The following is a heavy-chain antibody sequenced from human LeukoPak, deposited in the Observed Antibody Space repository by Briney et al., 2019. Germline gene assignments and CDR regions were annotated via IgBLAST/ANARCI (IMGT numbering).Heavy chain of an antibody. Sequence: PGGSLRLSCTASGFTFGDYAMSWVRQAPGKGLEWVGFIRSKAYGGTTEYAASVKGRFTISRDDSKSIAYLQMNSLKTEDTAVYYCTTLRDYAGYPGGLPMDVWGKGTTVTVSS. J-gene: IGHJ6*04. CDR1: GFTFGDYA. CDR3: TTLRDYAGYPGGLPMDV. CDR2: IRSKAYGGTT. V-gene: IGHV3-49*04. D-gene: IGHD4-17*01.